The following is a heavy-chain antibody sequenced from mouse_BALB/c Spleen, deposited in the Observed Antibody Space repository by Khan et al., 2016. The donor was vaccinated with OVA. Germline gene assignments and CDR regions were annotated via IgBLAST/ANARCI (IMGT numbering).Heavy chain of an antibody. J-gene: IGHJ4*01. CDR1: GYTFSSYW. V-gene: IGHV1-9*01. CDR2: ILPGSGST. D-gene: IGHD2-14*01. CDR3: ARGAYYRYEGVDY. Sequence: QVQLQQSGAELMKPGASVKISCKATGYTFSSYWIEWVKQRPGHGLEWIGEILPGSGSTNYNEKFKGKATFTADTSSNTAYMHLSSLTSEDSAVXYCARGAYYRYEGVDYWGQGTSVTVSS.